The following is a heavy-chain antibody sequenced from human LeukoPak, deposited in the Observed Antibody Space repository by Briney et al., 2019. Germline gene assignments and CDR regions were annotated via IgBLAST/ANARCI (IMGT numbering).Heavy chain of an antibody. J-gene: IGHJ4*02. CDR2: ISAYNGNT. CDR1: GYTFTSYG. D-gene: IGHD6-25*01. V-gene: IGHV1-18*01. CDR3: ARDAGIAAPTPGF. Sequence: GASVKVSCKASGYTFTSYGINWVRQAPGQGLEWMGWISAYNGNTNYAQKLQGRVTMTTDASTSTAYVEVRSLRSDDTAVYYCARDAGIAAPTPGFWGQGTLVTVSS.